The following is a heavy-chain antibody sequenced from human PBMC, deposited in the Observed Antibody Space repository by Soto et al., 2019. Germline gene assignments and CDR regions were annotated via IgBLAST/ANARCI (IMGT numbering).Heavy chain of an antibody. CDR2: INPNSGGT. CDR1: GYTFTGYY. J-gene: IGHJ4*02. Sequence: ASVKVSCKASGYTFTGYYMHWVRQAPGQGLEWMGWINPNSGGTNYAQKFQGRVTMTRDTSISTAYMELSRLRSDDTAVYYCARDPYYDSSGYHNHFDYWGQVTLVTVSS. CDR3: ARDPYYDSSGYHNHFDY. V-gene: IGHV1-2*02. D-gene: IGHD3-22*01.